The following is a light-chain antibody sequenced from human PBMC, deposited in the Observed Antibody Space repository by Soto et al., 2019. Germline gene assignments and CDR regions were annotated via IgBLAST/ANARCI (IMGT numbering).Light chain of an antibody. Sequence: QSVLTQPPSASGSPGQSVTISCTGTSSDVGGYNSVSWYQHHPGKAPKLMIYEVSKRPSGVPDRFSGSKSANTASLTVSGLRAEDEADYYCSSYAGSSNDVFGTGTKVTVL. V-gene: IGLV2-8*01. J-gene: IGLJ1*01. CDR2: EVS. CDR1: SSDVGGYNS. CDR3: SSYAGSSNDV.